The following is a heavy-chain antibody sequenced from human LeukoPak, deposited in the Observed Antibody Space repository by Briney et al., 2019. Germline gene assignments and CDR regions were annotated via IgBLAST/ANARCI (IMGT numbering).Heavy chain of an antibody. CDR2: IYYSGST. D-gene: IGHD3-10*01. CDR3: ARHYGP. V-gene: IGHV4-39*01. J-gene: IGHJ4*02. CDR1: GDSINSLDL. Sequence: SETLSLTCTVSGDSINSLDLWSWVRQPPGKGLEWIGSIYYSGSTYYNPSLKSRVTISVDTSKNQFSLKLNSVTATDTAVYYCARHYGPWGQGTLVTVSS.